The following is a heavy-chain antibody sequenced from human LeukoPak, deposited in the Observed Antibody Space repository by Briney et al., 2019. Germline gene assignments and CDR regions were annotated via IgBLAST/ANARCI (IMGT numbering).Heavy chain of an antibody. CDR1: GYTFTGYY. CDR3: ARGRLRKLWFGELFFH. D-gene: IGHD3-10*01. V-gene: IGHV1-2*02. CDR2: INPNSGGT. Sequence: ASVKVSCKASGYTFTGYYMHWVRQAPGQGLEWMGWINPNSGGTNYAQKFQGRVTMTRDTSISTAYMELSRLRSDDTAVYYCARGRLRKLWFGELFFHWGQGTLVTVSS. J-gene: IGHJ4*02.